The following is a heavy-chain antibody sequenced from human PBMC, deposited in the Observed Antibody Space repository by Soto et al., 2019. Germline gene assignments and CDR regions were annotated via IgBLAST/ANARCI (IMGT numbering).Heavy chain of an antibody. J-gene: IGHJ6*03. CDR3: AKRTLIAVAGIEYYYYMDV. V-gene: IGHV3-11*01. CDR1: GFTFSDYY. D-gene: IGHD6-19*01. CDR2: ISSSGSTI. Sequence: GGSLRLSCAASGFTFSDYYMSWIRQAPGKGLEWVSYISSSGSTIYYADSVKGRFTISRDNAKNTLYLQMNSLRAEDTAVYYCAKRTLIAVAGIEYYYYMDVWGKGTTVTVS.